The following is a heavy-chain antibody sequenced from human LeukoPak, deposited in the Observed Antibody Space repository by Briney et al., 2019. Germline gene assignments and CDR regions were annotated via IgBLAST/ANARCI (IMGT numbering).Heavy chain of an antibody. J-gene: IGHJ4*02. D-gene: IGHD3-3*01. CDR3: AKGGGFDFWSGYRYFDY. CDR2: IPASGGST. CDR1: GFTFSSNV. V-gene: IGHV3-23*01. Sequence: PGGSLRLSCVASGFTFSSNVMIWVRQAPGKGLEWVSSIPASGGSTYYADSVKGRFAISRDNSKNSLYLQMNSLRAEDTAVYYCAKGGGFDFWSGYRYFDYWGQGTLVTVSS.